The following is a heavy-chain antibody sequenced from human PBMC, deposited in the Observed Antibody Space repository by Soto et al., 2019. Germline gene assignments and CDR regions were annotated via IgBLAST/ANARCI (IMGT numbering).Heavy chain of an antibody. CDR2: IDPDGRVG. D-gene: IGHD3-16*01. V-gene: IGHV3-7*03. Sequence: EVQLLGSGGGLVQPGGSLRLSCVASGFRFSSYWMNWVRQTPGRGLEWVANIDPDGRVGSYVDSVKGRFTTSTDNAKNSLCLQMNSPRAVDTAVYFCAGWGGHDSNYWGQGILVTVSS. J-gene: IGHJ4*02. CDR1: GFRFSSYW. CDR3: AGWGGHDSNY.